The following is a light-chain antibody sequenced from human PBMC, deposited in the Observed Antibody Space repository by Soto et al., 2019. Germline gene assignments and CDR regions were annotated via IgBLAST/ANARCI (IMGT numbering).Light chain of an antibody. CDR2: AAS. CDR3: QQTYSTLLT. V-gene: IGKV1-39*01. J-gene: IGKJ4*01. CDR1: QSISNS. Sequence: DIQMTQSPSSLSASVGDRVTITCRASQSISNSLNWYQQKAGKAPKLLIYAASSLESGVPSRFSGGGSGPDFTLTISSLQPEDFATYYCQQTYSTLLTFGGGPKVEI.